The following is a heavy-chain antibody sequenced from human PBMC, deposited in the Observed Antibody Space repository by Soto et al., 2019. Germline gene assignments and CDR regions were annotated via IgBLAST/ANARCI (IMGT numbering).Heavy chain of an antibody. V-gene: IGHV4-59*01. D-gene: IGHD3-22*01. J-gene: IGHJ3*02. CDR1: GGSISSYY. CDR3: ARMGSGDSSGYYYGYDAFDI. Sequence: PSETLSLTCTVSGGSISSYYWSWIRQPPGKGLEWIGYIYYSGSTNYNPSLKSRVTISVGTSKNQFSLKLSSVTAADTAVYYCARMGSGDSSGYYYGYDAFDIWGQGTMVTVSS. CDR2: IYYSGST.